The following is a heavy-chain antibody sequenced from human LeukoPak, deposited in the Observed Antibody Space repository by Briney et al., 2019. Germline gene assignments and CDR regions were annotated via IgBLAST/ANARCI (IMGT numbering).Heavy chain of an antibody. V-gene: IGHV4-34*01. CDR1: GGSFSGYY. CDR3: ARGFVDIVTNFDY. CDR2: INHSGST. Sequence: SETLSLTCAVYGGSFSGYYWSWVRQPPGEGLEWIGEINHSGSTNYNPSLKSRVTISVDTSKNQFSLKLSSVTAADTAVYYCARGFVDIVTNFDYWGQGTLVTVSS. D-gene: IGHD5-12*01. J-gene: IGHJ4*02.